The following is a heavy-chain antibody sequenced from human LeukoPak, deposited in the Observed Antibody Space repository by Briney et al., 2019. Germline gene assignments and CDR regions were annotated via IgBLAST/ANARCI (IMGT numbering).Heavy chain of an antibody. CDR3: ARLDRTGWPFDY. CDR2: IYHTGST. J-gene: IGHJ4*02. CDR1: GGSISSGSYY. D-gene: IGHD6-19*01. Sequence: PSETLSLTCTVSGGSISSGSYYWGWIRQPPGKGLEWIGSIYHTGSTYFNPSLKSRVTMSVDTSKNKFSLKVSSVTAADTAVYYCARLDRTGWPFDYWGQGTLVTVSS. V-gene: IGHV4-39*01.